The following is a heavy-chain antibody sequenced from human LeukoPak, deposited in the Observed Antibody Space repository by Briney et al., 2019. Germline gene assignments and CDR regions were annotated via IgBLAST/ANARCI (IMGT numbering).Heavy chain of an antibody. V-gene: IGHV3-30*18. CDR1: GFTFSSYG. CDR3: AKDPPSDY. J-gene: IGHJ4*02. CDR2: ISYDGSNK. Sequence: GGSLRLSCAASGFTFSSYGMHWVRQAPGKGLEWVAVISYDGSNKYYADSVKGRFTISRDNSKDTLYLQMNSLRAEDTAVYYCAKDPPSDYWGQGTLVTVSS.